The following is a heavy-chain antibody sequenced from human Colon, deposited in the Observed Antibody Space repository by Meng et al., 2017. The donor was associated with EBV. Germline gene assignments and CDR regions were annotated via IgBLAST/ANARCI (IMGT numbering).Heavy chain of an antibody. J-gene: IGHJ4*02. CDR2: INGGNGKT. D-gene: IGHD2-2*01. CDR3: ARDVVVPAALTVRIDY. V-gene: IGHV1-3*01. Sequence: QVQLVQSGGEVKKPGASVKVSCTASGYTFKSYAINWVRQAPGQRLEWMGWINGGNGKTKYSQKFQGRVTITRDTSASTAYMELSSLRSEDTAVYYCARDVVVPAALTVRIDYWGQGTLVTVSS. CDR1: GYTFKSYA.